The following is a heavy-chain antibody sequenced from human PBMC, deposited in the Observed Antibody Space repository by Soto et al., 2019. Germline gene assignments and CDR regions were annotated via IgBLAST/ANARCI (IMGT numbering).Heavy chain of an antibody. Sequence: QVPLVQSGAEVKKPGSSVKVSCKASGGTFSSYAISWVRQAPGQGLEWMGGIIPIFGTANYAQKFQGRVTITADESTSTAYMELSSLRSEDTAVYYCARDRGGGYQLHNPLGYWGQGTLVTVSS. CDR2: IIPIFGTA. CDR1: GGTFSSYA. CDR3: ARDRGGGYQLHNPLGY. D-gene: IGHD2-2*01. J-gene: IGHJ4*02. V-gene: IGHV1-69*01.